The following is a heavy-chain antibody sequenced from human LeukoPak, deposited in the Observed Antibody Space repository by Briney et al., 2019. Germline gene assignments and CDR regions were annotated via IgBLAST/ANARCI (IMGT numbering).Heavy chain of an antibody. CDR3: VKDLYKGDTSTWYYFGY. D-gene: IGHD6-13*01. CDR2: INSSGDKT. V-gene: IGHV3-64D*06. CDR1: GFTFSNYA. Sequence: PGGSLRLSCSGSGFTFSNYAIHWVRQAPGKGPEYVSVINSSGDKTYYADSVKGRFTISRDNSKNTVSLQMSSLRAEDTAMYYCVKDLYKGDTSTWYYFGYWGQGTLVTVSS. J-gene: IGHJ4*02.